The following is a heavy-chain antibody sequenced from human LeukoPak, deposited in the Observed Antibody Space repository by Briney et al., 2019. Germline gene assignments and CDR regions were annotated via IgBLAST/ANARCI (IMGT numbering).Heavy chain of an antibody. D-gene: IGHD3-3*01. CDR2: ISTTGSTT. CDR3: ATYDLWTTYYTFQY. CDR1: GFIFNNYA. V-gene: IGHV3-23*01. J-gene: IGHJ4*02. Sequence: GGSLRLSCAASGFIFNNYAMSWVRQARGKGLEWVSSISTTGSTTYYADSVRGRFTISRDNSQNTLSLQMDSLTAADTAVYSCATYDLWTTYYTFQYWGQGTLVSVSS.